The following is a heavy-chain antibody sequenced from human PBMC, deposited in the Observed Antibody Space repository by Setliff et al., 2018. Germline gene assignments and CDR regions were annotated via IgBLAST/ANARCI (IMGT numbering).Heavy chain of an antibody. Sequence: GGSLRLSCAASGFTFSSYWMHWVRQAPGKGLVWVSRINSDGSSTSYADSVKGRFTVSRDNSKNTLYLQMNSLRAEDTAFYYCARGRHHDTLSGYIDFLGQGTLVTVSS. CDR1: GFTFSSYW. D-gene: IGHD3-9*01. CDR3: ARGRHHDTLSGYIDF. V-gene: IGHV3-74*01. CDR2: INSDGSST. J-gene: IGHJ4*02.